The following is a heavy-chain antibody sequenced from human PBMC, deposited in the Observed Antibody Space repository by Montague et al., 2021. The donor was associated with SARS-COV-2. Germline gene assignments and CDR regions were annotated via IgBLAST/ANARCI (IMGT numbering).Heavy chain of an antibody. J-gene: IGHJ4*01. CDR2: ISGSGVLT. D-gene: IGHD3-22*01. CDR3: AKDAYYYDNSGYYWFDY. CDR1: GFTFSDNA. Sequence: RRLSFAASGFTFSDNAMTWVRQAPGKGLECLSSISGSGVLTFYADSVKGRFTISRDNSKNTLSLQMNSLRAEDTAIYYCAKDAYYYDNSGYYWFDYWGQGTLVTASS. V-gene: IGHV3-23*01.